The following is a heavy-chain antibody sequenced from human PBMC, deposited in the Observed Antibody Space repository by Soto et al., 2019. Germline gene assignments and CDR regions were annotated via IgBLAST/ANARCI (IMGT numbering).Heavy chain of an antibody. CDR2: ISGSGGST. J-gene: IGHJ4*02. D-gene: IGHD6-19*01. V-gene: IGHV3-23*01. CDR3: AKGGGSGWYEFPPPLYYFDY. CDR1: GFTFSSYA. Sequence: EVQLLESGGGLVQPGGSLRLSCAASGFTFSSYAMSWVRQAPGKGLEWVSAISGSGGSTYYADSVKGRFTISRDNSKNTLYLQMNSLRAEDPAVYYCAKGGGSGWYEFPPPLYYFDYWGQGTLVTVSS.